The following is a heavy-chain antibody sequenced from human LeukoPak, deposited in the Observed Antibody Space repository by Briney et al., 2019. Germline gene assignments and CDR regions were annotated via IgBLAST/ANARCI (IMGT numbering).Heavy chain of an antibody. J-gene: IGHJ4*02. CDR2: INWNSGDI. Sequence: PGGSLRLSCAASGFTFDDYAMHWVRQVPGKGLEWVSGINWNSGDIGYADSVKGRFTISRDNAKNSLYLQMNSLRAEDTAVYCCACAHSVAGTETFDYWGQGTLVTVSS. CDR1: GFTFDDYA. D-gene: IGHD6-19*01. V-gene: IGHV3-9*01. CDR3: ACAHSVAGTETFDY.